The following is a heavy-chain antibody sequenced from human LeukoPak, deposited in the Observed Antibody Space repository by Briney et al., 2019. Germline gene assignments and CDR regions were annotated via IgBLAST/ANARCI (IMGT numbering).Heavy chain of an antibody. CDR3: AKVAVPVYDSSGYPSDY. Sequence: GRSLRLSCAASGFTFSSYGMHWVRQAPGKGLEWVAVISYDGSNKYYADSVKGRFTISRDNSKNTLYLQMNSLRAEDTAVYYCAKVAVPVYDSSGYPSDYWGQGTLVTVSS. V-gene: IGHV3-30*18. J-gene: IGHJ4*02. CDR1: GFTFSSYG. CDR2: ISYDGSNK. D-gene: IGHD3-22*01.